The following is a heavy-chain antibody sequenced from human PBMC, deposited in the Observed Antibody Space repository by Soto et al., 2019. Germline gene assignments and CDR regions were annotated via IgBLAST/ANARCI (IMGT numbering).Heavy chain of an antibody. Sequence: EVQLVESGGGLVQPGGSLRLSCAASGFTFSSYEMNWVRQAPGKGLEWVSYISSSGSTIYYADSVKGRFTISRDNAKNSRYLQMNSRRAEDTAVYYCNRVFGVVMGAPDAFDIWGQGTMVTVSS. CDR1: GFTFSSYE. CDR3: NRVFGVVMGAPDAFDI. V-gene: IGHV3-48*03. J-gene: IGHJ3*02. D-gene: IGHD3-3*01. CDR2: ISSSGSTI.